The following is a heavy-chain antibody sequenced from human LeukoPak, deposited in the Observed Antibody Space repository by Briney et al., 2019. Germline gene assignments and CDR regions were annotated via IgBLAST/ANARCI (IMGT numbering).Heavy chain of an antibody. CDR2: IYYTGST. Sequence: PSETLSLTCTVSGDSISSYYWSWIRQPPGKGLEWIGYIYYTGSTNYNPSLKSRVTISVDTSKNQFSLNLSSLTAADTAVYYCARAGYCSGGSCYHAIAYWGQGTLVPLSS. CDR1: GDSISSYY. V-gene: IGHV4-59*01. D-gene: IGHD2-15*01. J-gene: IGHJ4*02. CDR3: ARAGYCSGGSCYHAIAY.